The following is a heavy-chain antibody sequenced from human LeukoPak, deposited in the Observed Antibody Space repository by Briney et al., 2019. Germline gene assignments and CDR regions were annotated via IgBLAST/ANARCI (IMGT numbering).Heavy chain of an antibody. CDR2: ISAYNGNT. Sequence: ASVKASCKASGYTFTSYGISWVRQAPGQGLEWMGWISAYNGNTNYAQKLQGRVTMTTDTSTSTAYMELRSLRSDDTAVYYCARRNSGSYFHDAFDIWGQGTMVTVSS. V-gene: IGHV1-18*01. D-gene: IGHD1-26*01. CDR1: GYTFTSYG. CDR3: ARRNSGSYFHDAFDI. J-gene: IGHJ3*02.